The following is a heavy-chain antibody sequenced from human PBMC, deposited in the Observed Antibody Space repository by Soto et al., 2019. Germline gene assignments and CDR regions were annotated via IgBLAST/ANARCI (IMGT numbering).Heavy chain of an antibody. V-gene: IGHV1-69*13. CDR1: GGTFSNYA. CDR2: IIPIFGTA. Sequence: SVKVSCKASGGTFSNYAISWVRQAPGQGLEWMGGIIPIFGTANYAQKFQGRVTITADESTSTAYMELSSLRSEDTAVYYCARGYRSSWQLTHYYYYYGMDVWGQGTTVTVSS. D-gene: IGHD6-13*01. J-gene: IGHJ6*02. CDR3: ARGYRSSWQLTHYYYYYGMDV.